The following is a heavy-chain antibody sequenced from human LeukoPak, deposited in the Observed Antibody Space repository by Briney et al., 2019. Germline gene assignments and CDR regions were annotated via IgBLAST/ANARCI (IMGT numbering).Heavy chain of an antibody. CDR1: GFSFRTYG. Sequence: GGTLRLSCAASGFSFRTYGMSWVRQAPGKRLEWVSGISGSGDNTHNADFVKGRFTISRDNSKNTLYLQMNSLRAEDTAVYYCARDRGVGAPYYYYYMDVWGKGTTVTISS. D-gene: IGHD1-26*01. V-gene: IGHV3-23*01. CDR3: ARDRGVGAPYYYYYMDV. CDR2: ISGSGDNT. J-gene: IGHJ6*03.